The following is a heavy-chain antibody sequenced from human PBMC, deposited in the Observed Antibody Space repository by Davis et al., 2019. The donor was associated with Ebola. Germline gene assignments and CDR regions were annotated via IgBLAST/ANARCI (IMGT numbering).Heavy chain of an antibody. D-gene: IGHD3-3*01. CDR2: ISWNSGSI. V-gene: IGHV3-9*01. CDR1: GFTFDDYA. Sequence: SLKISCAASGFTFDDYAMHWVRQAPGKGLEWVSGISWNSGSIGYADSVKGRFTISRDNAKNSLYLQMNSLRAEDTALYYCAKDSLRFLEWPFDYWGQGTLVTVSS. CDR3: AKDSLRFLEWPFDY. J-gene: IGHJ4*02.